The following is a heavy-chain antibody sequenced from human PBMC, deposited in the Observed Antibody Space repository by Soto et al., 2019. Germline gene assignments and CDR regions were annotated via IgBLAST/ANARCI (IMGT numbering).Heavy chain of an antibody. V-gene: IGHV3-48*01. J-gene: IGHJ3*02. Sequence: GGSLRLSCAASGFTFSSYSMNWVRQAPGKGLEWVSYISSSSSTIYYADSVKGRFTISRDNAKNSLYLQMNSLRAEDTAVYYCAGYRGFSAFDIWGQGTMVTVSS. CDR1: GFTFSSYS. CDR2: ISSSSSTI. D-gene: IGHD3-16*01. CDR3: AGYRGFSAFDI.